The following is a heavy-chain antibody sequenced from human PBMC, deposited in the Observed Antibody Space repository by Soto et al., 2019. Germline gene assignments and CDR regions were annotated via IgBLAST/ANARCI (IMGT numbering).Heavy chain of an antibody. D-gene: IGHD4-17*01. CDR3: ARLKGVGYGDYTRSGMDV. J-gene: IGHJ6*02. V-gene: IGHV5-51*01. CDR1: GYSFTSYW. CDR2: IYPGDSDT. Sequence: GESLKISCKGSGYSFTSYWIGWVRQMPGKGLEWMGIIYPGDSDTRYSPSFQGQVTISADKSISTAYLQWSSLKASDTAMYYCARLKGVGYGDYTRSGMDVWGQGTTVTVSS.